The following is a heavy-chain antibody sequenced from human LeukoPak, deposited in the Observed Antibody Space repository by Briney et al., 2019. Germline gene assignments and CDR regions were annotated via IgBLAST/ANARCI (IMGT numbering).Heavy chain of an antibody. V-gene: IGHV4-59*04. J-gene: IGHJ4*02. D-gene: IGHD2-2*02. CDR3: ASTRGYCSSTSCYRYFDY. CDR2: IYYSGST. Sequence: SETLSLTCTVSGGSISSYYWSWIRQPPGKGLEWIGNIYYSGSTYYNPSLKSRVTISVDTSKNQFSLKLSSVTAADTAVYYCASTRGYCSSTSCYRYFDYWGQGTLVTVSS. CDR1: GGSISSYY.